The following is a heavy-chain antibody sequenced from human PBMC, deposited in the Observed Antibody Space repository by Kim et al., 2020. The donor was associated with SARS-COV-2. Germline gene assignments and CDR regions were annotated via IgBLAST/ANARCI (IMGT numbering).Heavy chain of an antibody. CDR3: AREPAFITMIVVARFDP. J-gene: IGHJ5*02. Sequence: ASVKVSCKASGYTFTSYGISWVRQAPGQGLEWMGWISAYNGNTNYAQKLQGRVTMTTDTSTSTAYMELRSLRSDDTAVYYCAREPAFITMIVVARFDPWGQGTLVTVSS. CDR2: ISAYNGNT. CDR1: GYTFTSYG. D-gene: IGHD3-22*01. V-gene: IGHV1-18*04.